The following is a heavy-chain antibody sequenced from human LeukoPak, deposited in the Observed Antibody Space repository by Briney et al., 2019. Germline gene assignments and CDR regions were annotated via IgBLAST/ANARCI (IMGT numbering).Heavy chain of an antibody. CDR2: IYYSGST. J-gene: IGHJ3*02. D-gene: IGHD2-21*02. CDR3: ARAYCGGDCYPDAFDI. CDR1: GGSISSYY. Sequence: SETLSLTCTVSGGSISSYYWSWIRQPPGKGLEWIGYIYYSGSTNYNPSLKSRVTISVDTSKNQFSLKLSSVTAADTAVYYCARAYCGGDCYPDAFDIWGQGTMVTVSS. V-gene: IGHV4-59*01.